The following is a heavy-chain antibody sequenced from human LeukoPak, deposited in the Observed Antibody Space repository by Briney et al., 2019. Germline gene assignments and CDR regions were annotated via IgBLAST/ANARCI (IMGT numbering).Heavy chain of an antibody. V-gene: IGHV3-48*03. J-gene: IGHJ4*02. D-gene: IGHD5-12*01. CDR1: RFPFSIYE. CDR3: ALLTVASDFDY. CDR2: IHSSGTVK. Sequence: GGSLRLSCVVSRFPFSIYEMNWIRQAPGKGLEWVSNIHSSGTVKYYSDSVKGRFSISRDNAKSSLYLQMNSLRVEDTAVYYCALLTVASDFDYWGQGALVTVSS.